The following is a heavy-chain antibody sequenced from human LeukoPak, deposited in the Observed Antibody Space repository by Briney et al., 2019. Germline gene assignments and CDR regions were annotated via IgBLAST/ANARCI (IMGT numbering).Heavy chain of an antibody. CDR3: ARNVDIVATSDFDY. Sequence: ASVKVSCKASGYAFTSYGISWVRQAPGQGLEWMGWISAYNGNTNYAQKLQGRVTMTTDTSTSTAYMELRSLRSDDTAVYYCARNVDIVATSDFDYWGQGTLVTVSS. J-gene: IGHJ4*02. V-gene: IGHV1-18*04. D-gene: IGHD5-12*01. CDR1: GYAFTSYG. CDR2: ISAYNGNT.